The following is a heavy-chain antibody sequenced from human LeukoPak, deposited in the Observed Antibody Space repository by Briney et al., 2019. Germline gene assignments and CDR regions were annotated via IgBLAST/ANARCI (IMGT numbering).Heavy chain of an antibody. V-gene: IGHV3-23*01. J-gene: IGHJ4*02. CDR1: GFKFSSYA. CDR2: ISGSGGST. CDR3: AKVLKADYGDYVSSSLYAY. Sequence: GGSLRLSCAASGFKFSSYAMSWVRQAPGKGLEWVSTISGSGGSTYYADSVKGRFTMSRDNSKNTLYLQMNSLRAEDTAVYYCAKVLKADYGDYVSSSLYAYWGQGTLVTVS. D-gene: IGHD4-17*01.